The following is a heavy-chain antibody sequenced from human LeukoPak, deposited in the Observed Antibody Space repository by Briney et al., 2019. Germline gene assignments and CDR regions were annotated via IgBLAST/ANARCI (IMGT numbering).Heavy chain of an antibody. V-gene: IGHV4-34*01. Sequence: SETLSLTCAVYSGSFSGYYWSWIRQPPGKGLEWIGEINHSGSTNYNPSLKSRVTISVDTSKNQFSLKLSSVTAADTAVYYCARGSYCSSTSCYHIGIDYWGQGTLVTVSS. J-gene: IGHJ4*02. D-gene: IGHD2-2*01. CDR3: ARGSYCSSTSCYHIGIDY. CDR2: INHSGST. CDR1: SGSFSGYY.